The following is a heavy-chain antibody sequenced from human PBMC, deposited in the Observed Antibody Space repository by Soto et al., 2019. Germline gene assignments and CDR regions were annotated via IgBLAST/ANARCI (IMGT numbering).Heavy chain of an antibody. Sequence: GGSLRLSCAASEFTFSNYAMSWVRQAPGKGLEWVSAISYGGGTTYYADSVKGRFTISRDNSKNILYLQMNSLRAEDTAVYYCAKNPGYYYDSTGYHFDHWGQGTLVTVSS. J-gene: IGHJ4*02. D-gene: IGHD3-22*01. V-gene: IGHV3-23*01. CDR3: AKNPGYYYDSTGYHFDH. CDR1: EFTFSNYA. CDR2: ISYGGGTT.